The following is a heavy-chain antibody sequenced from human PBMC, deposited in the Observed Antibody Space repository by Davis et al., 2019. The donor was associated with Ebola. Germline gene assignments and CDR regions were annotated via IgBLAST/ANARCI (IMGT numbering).Heavy chain of an antibody. J-gene: IGHJ6*02. CDR3: ASFRVVGATGPGDYYYGMDV. Sequence: ASVKVSCKASGYTFTSYDISWVRQATGQGLEWMGWMNPNSGNTGYAQKFQGRVTMTRNTSISTAYMELSSLRSEDTAVYYCASFRVVGATGPGDYYYGMDVWGQGTTVTVSS. CDR1: GYTFTSYD. V-gene: IGHV1-8*01. CDR2: MNPNSGNT. D-gene: IGHD1-26*01.